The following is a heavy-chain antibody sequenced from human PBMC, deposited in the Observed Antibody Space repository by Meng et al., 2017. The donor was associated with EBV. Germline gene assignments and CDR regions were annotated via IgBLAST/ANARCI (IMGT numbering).Heavy chain of an antibody. V-gene: IGHV1-8*01. CDR2: MNPNSGNT. D-gene: IGHD3-3*01. J-gene: IGHJ5*02. CDR3: VRGVGTIFGVVIKNWFDP. Sequence: QGQWVQSGAEVKKPGASVKVSCKASGYPFTSYDINWVRQATGQGLEWMGWMNPNSGNTGYAQKFQGRVTMTRNTSISTAYMELSSLRSEDTAVYYCVRGVGTIFGVVIKNWFDPWGQGTLVTVSS. CDR1: GYPFTSYD.